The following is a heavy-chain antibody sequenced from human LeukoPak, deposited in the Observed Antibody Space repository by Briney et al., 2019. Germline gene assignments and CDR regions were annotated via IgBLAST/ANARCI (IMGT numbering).Heavy chain of an antibody. D-gene: IGHD5-18*01. CDR3: ARENIQLWSNFDY. V-gene: IGHV4-30-4*01. CDR1: GGSISSGDYY. Sequence: SQTLSLTCTVSGGSISSGDYYWSWIRQPPGKGLEWIGYIYYSGSTYHNPSLKSRVTISVDTSKNQFSLKLSSVTAADTAVYYCARENIQLWSNFDYWGQGTLVTVSS. CDR2: IYYSGST. J-gene: IGHJ4*02.